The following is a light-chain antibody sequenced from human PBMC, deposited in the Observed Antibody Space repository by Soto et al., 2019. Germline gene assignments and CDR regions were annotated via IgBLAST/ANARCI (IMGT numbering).Light chain of an antibody. J-gene: IGLJ2*01. Sequence: QSALTQPASVSGSPGQSITISCTGTSSDVGGYNFVSWYQQLPGKAPKLIIYEVINRPSGVSNRFSGSKSGNTASLTISGRQAEDEADYYCSSYTSARGVFGGGTKLTVL. CDR3: SSYTSARGV. V-gene: IGLV2-14*01. CDR1: SSDVGGYNF. CDR2: EVI.